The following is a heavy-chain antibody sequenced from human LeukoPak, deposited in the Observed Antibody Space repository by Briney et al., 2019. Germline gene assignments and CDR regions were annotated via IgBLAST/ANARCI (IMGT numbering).Heavy chain of an antibody. V-gene: IGHV4-61*02. D-gene: IGHD6-13*01. CDR3: ARGIAAAAHDAFDI. CDR1: GGSISSGSYY. CDR2: IYTSGST. Sequence: PSGTLSLTCTVSGGSISSGSYYWSWIRQPAGKGLEWIGRIYTSGSTNYNPSLKSRVTISVDTSKNQFSLKLSSVTAADTAVYYCARGIAAAAHDAFDIWGQGTMVTVSS. J-gene: IGHJ3*02.